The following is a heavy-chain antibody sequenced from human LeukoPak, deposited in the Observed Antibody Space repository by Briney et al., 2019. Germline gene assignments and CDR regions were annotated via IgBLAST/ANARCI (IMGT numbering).Heavy chain of an antibody. CDR1: GFTFSSYA. CDR3: ARSPCSSTSCYTGFPYYYYMDV. Sequence: GRSLRLSCAASGFTFSSYAMHWVRQAPGKGLEWVAVIWYDGSNKYYADSVKGRFTISRDNAKNSLYLQMNSLRAEDTAVYYCARSPCSSTSCYTGFPYYYYMDVWGKGTTVTVSS. D-gene: IGHD2-2*02. CDR2: IWYDGSNK. V-gene: IGHV3-33*03. J-gene: IGHJ6*03.